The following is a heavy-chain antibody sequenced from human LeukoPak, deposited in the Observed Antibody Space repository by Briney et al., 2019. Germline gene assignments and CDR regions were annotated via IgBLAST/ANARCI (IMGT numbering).Heavy chain of an antibody. Sequence: PSETLSLTCTVSGGSISSYYWSWIRQPAGKGLEWIGRIYTSGSTNYNPSLKSRVTMSVDTSKNQFSLKLSSVTAADTAVYYCAGSYLGYCSSTSCYNPGRGARDSESFDYWGQGTLVTVSS. J-gene: IGHJ4*02. D-gene: IGHD2-2*02. CDR3: AGSYLGYCSSTSCYNPGRGARDSESFDY. CDR2: IYTSGST. CDR1: GGSISSYY. V-gene: IGHV4-4*07.